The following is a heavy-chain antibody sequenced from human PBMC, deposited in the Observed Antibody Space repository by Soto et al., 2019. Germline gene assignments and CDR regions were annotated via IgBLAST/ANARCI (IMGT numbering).Heavy chain of an antibody. D-gene: IGHD1-20*01. CDR3: AKVAPERYNWNYFDY. J-gene: IGHJ4*02. CDR2: ISWDGGST. V-gene: IGHV3-43D*03. Sequence: GGSLRLSCAASGFTFDDYAMHWVRQAPGKGLEWVSLISWDGGSTYYADSVKGRFTISRDNSKNSLYLQMNSLRAEDTAFYDCAKVAPERYNWNYFDYWGQGTLVTVSS. CDR1: GFTFDDYA.